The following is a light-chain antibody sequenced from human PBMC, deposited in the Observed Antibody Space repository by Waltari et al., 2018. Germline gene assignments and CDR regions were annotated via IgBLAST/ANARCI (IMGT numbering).Light chain of an antibody. CDR3: QQANSVPLT. J-gene: IGKJ4*01. CDR2: SAS. CDR1: QGISNW. V-gene: IGKV1D-12*01. Sequence: DIQMTQSPPSVSDSAGDRVTFTCRASQGISNWLACYQQKSGTAPKLLIYSASTLQSGVPSRFSGSGFGTDFTLTISSLQPEDFATYFCQQANSVPLTFGGGTKVEI.